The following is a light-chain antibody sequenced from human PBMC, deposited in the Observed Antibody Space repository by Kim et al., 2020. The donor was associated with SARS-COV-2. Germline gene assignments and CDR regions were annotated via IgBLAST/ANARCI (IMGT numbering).Light chain of an antibody. V-gene: IGLV3-19*01. CDR2: GKN. Sequence: ALGQTVRITCQGDSLRSYYASWYQQKPGQAPVLVFYGKNNRPSGIPDRFSGSYSGNTASLTITAAQAEDEADYYCNSRESSANHWMFGGVTKLTVL. CDR1: SLRSYY. CDR3: NSRESSANHWM. J-gene: IGLJ3*02.